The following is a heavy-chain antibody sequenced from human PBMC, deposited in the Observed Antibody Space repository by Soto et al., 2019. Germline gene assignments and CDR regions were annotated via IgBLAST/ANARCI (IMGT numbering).Heavy chain of an antibody. CDR2: ISGSGGST. Sequence: HPGGSLRLSCAASGFTFSSYAMGWVRQAPGKGLEWVSAISGSGGSTYYADSVKGRFTISRDNSKNTLYLQMNSLRAEDTAVYYCAKVGDGYNPGYFDYWGQGTLVTVSS. D-gene: IGHD5-12*01. J-gene: IGHJ4*02. V-gene: IGHV3-23*01. CDR1: GFTFSSYA. CDR3: AKVGDGYNPGYFDY.